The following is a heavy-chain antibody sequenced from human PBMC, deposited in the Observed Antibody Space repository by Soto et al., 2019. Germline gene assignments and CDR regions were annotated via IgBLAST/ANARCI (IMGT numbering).Heavy chain of an antibody. CDR1: GYSFTSYW. V-gene: IGHV5-51*01. J-gene: IGHJ5*02. Sequence: GESLKISCKGSGYSFTSYWIGWVRQMPGKGLEWMGIIYPGDSDTRYSPSFQGQVTISADKSISTAYLQWSSLKASDTATYYCARYCSSSSCPEGVWFDPWGQGTLVTVSS. CDR3: ARYCSSSSCPEGVWFDP. CDR2: IYPGDSDT. D-gene: IGHD2-2*01.